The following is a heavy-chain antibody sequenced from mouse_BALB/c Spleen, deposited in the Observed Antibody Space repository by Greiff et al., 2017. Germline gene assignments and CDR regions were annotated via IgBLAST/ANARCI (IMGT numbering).Heavy chain of an antibody. CDR3: ARYLYGYAMDY. Sequence: QVQLQQSGAELMKPGASVKISCKATGYTFSSYWIEWVKQRPGHGLEWIGEILPGSGSTNYNEKFKGKATFTADTSSNTAYMQLSSLTSEDSAVYYCARYLYGYAMDYWGQGTSVTVSS. CDR1: GYTFSSYW. V-gene: IGHV1-9*01. J-gene: IGHJ4*01. D-gene: IGHD1-1*01. CDR2: ILPGSGST.